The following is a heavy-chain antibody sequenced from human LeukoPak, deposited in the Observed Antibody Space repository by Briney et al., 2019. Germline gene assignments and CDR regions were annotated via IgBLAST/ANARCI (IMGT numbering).Heavy chain of an antibody. V-gene: IGHV1-58*02. J-gene: IGHJ4*02. CDR3: AAQSYSSSSGGFDY. CDR2: TVVGSGNT. CDR1: AFSFTSSA. Sequence: SVKVSRNASAFSFTSSAMRRVRQPRGQRLERIGLTVVGSGNTNYAQKFQERVTITRDMSTRTAYMELSSLRSEDTAVYYCAAQSYSSSSGGFDYWGQGTLVSVSS. D-gene: IGHD6-6*01.